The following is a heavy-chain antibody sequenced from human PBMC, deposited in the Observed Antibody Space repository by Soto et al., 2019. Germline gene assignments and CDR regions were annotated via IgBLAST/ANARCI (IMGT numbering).Heavy chain of an antibody. J-gene: IGHJ4*02. CDR2: ISYDGSNK. Sequence: GGSLRLSCAASGFTFSSYAMHWVRQAPGKGLEWVAVISYDGSNKYYADSVKGRFTISRDNSKNTLYLQMNSLRAEDTAVYYCASNYYDSSGYSPLVEYWGQGTLVTVSS. D-gene: IGHD3-22*01. V-gene: IGHV3-30-3*01. CDR3: ASNYYDSSGYSPLVEY. CDR1: GFTFSSYA.